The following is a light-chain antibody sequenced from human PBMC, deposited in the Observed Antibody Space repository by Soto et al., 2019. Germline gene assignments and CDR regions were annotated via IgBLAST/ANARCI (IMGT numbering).Light chain of an antibody. V-gene: IGKV3-11*01. CDR1: QSVSSY. J-gene: IGKJ1*01. CDR3: QQRSNWPRT. Sequence: EIVLTQCLAILSLSPGERATLSCRASQSVSSYLAWYQQKPGQAPRLLIYDASNRATGIPARFSGSGSGTDFTLTISSLEPEDFAVYYCQQRSNWPRTFGQGTRWIS. CDR2: DAS.